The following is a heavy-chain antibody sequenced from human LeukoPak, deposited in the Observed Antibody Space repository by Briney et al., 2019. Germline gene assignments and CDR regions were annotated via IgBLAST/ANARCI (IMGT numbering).Heavy chain of an antibody. Sequence: GGSLRLSCAASGFTFSSYAMSWVRQAPGKGLEWVSAISGSGGSTYYADSVKGRFTISRDNSKNTLYLQMNSLRAEGTAVYHCAKDMDIVVVPAARVFDYWGQGTLVTVSS. CDR3: AKDMDIVVVPAARVFDY. J-gene: IGHJ4*02. CDR2: ISGSGGST. V-gene: IGHV3-23*01. D-gene: IGHD2-2*03. CDR1: GFTFSSYA.